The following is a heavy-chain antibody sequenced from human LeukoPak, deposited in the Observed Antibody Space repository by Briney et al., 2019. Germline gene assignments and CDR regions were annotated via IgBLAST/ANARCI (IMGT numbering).Heavy chain of an antibody. Sequence: AGGSLRLSCAASGFTFSSYGMHWVRQAPGKGLEWVAVISYDGSNKYYADSVKGRFTISRDNSKNTLYLQMNSLRAEDTAVYYCARVNYYDSIRGFDPWGQGTLVTVSS. CDR3: ARVNYYDSIRGFDP. CDR1: GFTFSSYG. J-gene: IGHJ5*02. V-gene: IGHV3-30*03. D-gene: IGHD3-22*01. CDR2: ISYDGSNK.